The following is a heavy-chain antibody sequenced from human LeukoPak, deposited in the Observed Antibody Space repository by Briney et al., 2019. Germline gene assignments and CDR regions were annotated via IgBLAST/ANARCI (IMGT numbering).Heavy chain of an antibody. V-gene: IGHV3-21*01. CDR3: ASAAPSSWYSEH. CDR1: GFTFSSYS. D-gene: IGHD6-13*01. CDR2: ISSSSSYI. J-gene: IGHJ4*02. Sequence: PGGSLRLSCAASGFTFSSYSTNWVRQAPGKGLEWISSISSSSSYIYYADSVKGRFTISRDNAKNSLYLQMNSLRAEDTAVYYCASAAPSSWYSEHWGQGTLVTVSS.